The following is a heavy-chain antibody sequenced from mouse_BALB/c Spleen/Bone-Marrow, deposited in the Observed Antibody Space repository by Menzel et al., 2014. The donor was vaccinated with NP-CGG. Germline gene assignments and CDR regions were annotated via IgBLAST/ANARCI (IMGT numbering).Heavy chain of an antibody. CDR3: ASYVYGYYFDY. Sequence: EVKLVESGAELVKPGASVKLSCTASGFNIKDTYMHWVKQRPEQGLEWIGRIDPANVNTKYDPKFQGKATITADTSSNTAYLQLSSLTSEDTAVYYCASYVYGYYFDYWGQGTTLTVPS. J-gene: IGHJ2*01. V-gene: IGHV14-3*02. CDR1: GFNIKDTY. D-gene: IGHD1-1*01. CDR2: IDPANVNT.